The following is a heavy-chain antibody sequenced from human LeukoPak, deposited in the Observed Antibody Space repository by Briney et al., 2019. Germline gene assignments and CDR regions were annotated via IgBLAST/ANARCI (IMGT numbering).Heavy chain of an antibody. J-gene: IGHJ4*02. V-gene: IGHV6-1*01. CDR2: TYYKPKWSN. D-gene: IGHD2-2*01. Sequence: SQTLSLTCAISGDSVSSNSAVWNWIRQSPSRGLEWLGRTYYKPKWSNNYAVSVRSRIIINPDTSENQFPLQLNSVTPEDTAVYYCARRDQAFDYWGEGTLVTVSS. CDR1: GDSVSSNSAV. CDR3: ARRDQAFDY.